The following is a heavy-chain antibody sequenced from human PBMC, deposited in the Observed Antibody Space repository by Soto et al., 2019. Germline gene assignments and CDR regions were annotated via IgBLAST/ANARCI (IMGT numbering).Heavy chain of an antibody. CDR3: ARDVVVVVAASLYYYYGMDV. CDR2: ISYDGSNK. V-gene: IGHV3-30-3*01. J-gene: IGHJ6*02. CDR1: GFTFSSYA. D-gene: IGHD2-15*01. Sequence: GSLRLSCAASGFTFSSYAMHWVRQAPGKGLEWVAVISYDGSNKYYADSVKGRFTISRDNSKNTLYLQMNSLRAEDTAVYYCARDVVVVVAASLYYYYGMDVWGQGTTVTVSS.